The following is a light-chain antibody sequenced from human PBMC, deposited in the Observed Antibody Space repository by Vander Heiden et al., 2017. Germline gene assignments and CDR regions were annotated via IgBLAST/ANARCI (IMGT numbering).Light chain of an antibody. CDR2: DVT. V-gene: IGLV2-14*01. CDR3: ASFIPSSPLPYV. J-gene: IGLJ1*01. CDR1: SRDVGGYNY. Sequence: QSALTQPASVSGSLGQSITISCTGTSRDVGGYNYVSWYQQHPGKAPKLKIYDVTNRPSGVSNRFSGSKSGNTASLTISGLQAEDEADCYCASFIPSSPLPYVFGTGTRVTVL.